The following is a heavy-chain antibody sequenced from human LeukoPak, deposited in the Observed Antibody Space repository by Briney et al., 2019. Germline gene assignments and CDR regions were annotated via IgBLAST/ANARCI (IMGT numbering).Heavy chain of an antibody. V-gene: IGHV3-30*18. CDR1: GFTFSSYG. CDR3: AKSGYSSSWYIYYYYYYGMDV. CDR2: ISYDGSNK. D-gene: IGHD6-13*01. J-gene: IGHJ6*02. Sequence: GRSLRLSCAAPGFTFSSYGMHWVRQAPGKGLEWVAVISYDGSNKYYADSVKGRFTISRDNSKNTLYLQMNSLRAEDTAVYYCAKSGYSSSWYIYYYYYYGMDVWGQGTTVTVSS.